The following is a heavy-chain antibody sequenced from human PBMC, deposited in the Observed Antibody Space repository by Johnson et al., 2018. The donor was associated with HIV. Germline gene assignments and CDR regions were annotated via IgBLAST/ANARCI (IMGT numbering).Heavy chain of an antibody. CDR2: IKSKTDGGTT. D-gene: IGHD4/OR15-4a*01. CDR3: AKEIWETYGGFMVGDAFDV. CDR1: GFTFGHAW. V-gene: IGHV3-15*01. Sequence: VQLVESGGGLVKPGGSLRLSCAASGFTFGHAWMSLVRQAPGKGLEWVGRIKSKTDGGTTDYADSVKGRFTISRDNAKNSLYLQMNSLRADDTAIYYCAKEIWETYGGFMVGDAFDVWGQWTMVTVFS. J-gene: IGHJ3*01.